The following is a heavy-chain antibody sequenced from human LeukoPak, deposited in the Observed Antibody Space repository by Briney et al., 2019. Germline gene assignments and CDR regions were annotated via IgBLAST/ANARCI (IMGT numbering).Heavy chain of an antibody. J-gene: IGHJ4*02. D-gene: IGHD6-13*01. CDR2: IKQDGREI. CDR3: TRDEAAAAN. CDR1: GFTFSNYW. Sequence: GGSLRLSCAGSGFTFSNYWMSWVRQAPGKGPEWVANIKQDGREIHYLDSVKGRFTISRDNAKSSLYLQMNSLKVEDTAVYYCTRDEAAAANWGQGTLITVSS. V-gene: IGHV3-7*01.